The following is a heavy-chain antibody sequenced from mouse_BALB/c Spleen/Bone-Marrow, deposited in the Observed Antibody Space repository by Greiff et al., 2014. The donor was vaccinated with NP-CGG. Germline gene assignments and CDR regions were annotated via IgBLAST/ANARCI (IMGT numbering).Heavy chain of an antibody. CDR3: ARNYPFAY. CDR1: GFNIKDSY. Sequence: VQLQQSGAELVKPGASVKLSCTASGFNIKDSYLHWVKQRPEQGLGWIGRIDPAKGNTNYDPRFQGKATITADTSSNTAYLQLSSLTSEDTAVYFCARNYPFAYWGQGTLVTVPA. V-gene: IGHV14-3*02. CDR2: IDPAKGNT. J-gene: IGHJ3*01. D-gene: IGHD2-1*01.